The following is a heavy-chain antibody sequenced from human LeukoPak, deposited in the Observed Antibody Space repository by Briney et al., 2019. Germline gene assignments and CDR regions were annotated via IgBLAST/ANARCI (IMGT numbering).Heavy chain of an antibody. V-gene: IGHV5-10-1*01. J-gene: IGHJ1*01. Sequence: AESLKIPCKSSGYSFTSYWNSWVRQMPAKGLEWMGRIDPSDSYTNYSPSIQGHVTISADKSMTTAYLQWTSLKASDTAMYYCARQLTGYASQEWGQGTLVTVSS. D-gene: IGHD1-1*01. CDR1: GYSFTSYW. CDR3: ARQLTGYASQE. CDR2: IDPSDSYT.